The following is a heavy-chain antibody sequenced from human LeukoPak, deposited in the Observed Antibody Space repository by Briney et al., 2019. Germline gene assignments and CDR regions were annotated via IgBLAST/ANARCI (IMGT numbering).Heavy chain of an antibody. CDR2: IIPIFGTA. V-gene: IGHV1-69*13. D-gene: IGHD5-24*01. J-gene: IGHJ3*02. CDR3: ARGDGYNYHAFDI. Sequence: SVKVSCKASGGTFSSYAISWVRQAPGQGLEGMGGIIPIFGTANYAQKFQGRVTITADESTSTAYMELSSLRSEDTAVYYCARGDGYNYHAFDIWGQGTMVTVSS. CDR1: GGTFSSYA.